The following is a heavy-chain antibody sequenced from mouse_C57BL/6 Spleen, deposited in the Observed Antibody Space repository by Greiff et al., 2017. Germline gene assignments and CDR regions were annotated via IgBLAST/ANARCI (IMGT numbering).Heavy chain of an antibody. Sequence: EVKVEESGGGLVKPGGSLKLSCAASGFTFSSYAMSWVRQTPEKRLEWVATISDGGSYTYYPDNVKGRFTISRDNAKNNLYLQMSHLKSEDTAMYYCARLANWDYFDYWGQGTTLTVSS. J-gene: IGHJ2*01. CDR2: ISDGGSYT. V-gene: IGHV5-4*03. CDR3: ARLANWDYFDY. CDR1: GFTFSSYA. D-gene: IGHD4-1*01.